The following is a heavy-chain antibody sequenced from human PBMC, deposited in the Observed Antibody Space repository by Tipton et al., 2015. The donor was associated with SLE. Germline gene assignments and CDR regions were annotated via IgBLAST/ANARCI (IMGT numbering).Heavy chain of an antibody. J-gene: IGHJ4*02. Sequence: SLRLSCAASGFTFSSYGMHWVRQAPGKGLEWVASIKQDGSENYYVDSVKGRFSISRDNAKNSLYLQMNSLRADDTAVYYCATGGDIVVFRGQGTLVTVSS. V-gene: IGHV3-7*01. CDR2: IKQDGSEN. CDR1: GFTFSSYG. D-gene: IGHD2-2*01. CDR3: ATGGDIVVF.